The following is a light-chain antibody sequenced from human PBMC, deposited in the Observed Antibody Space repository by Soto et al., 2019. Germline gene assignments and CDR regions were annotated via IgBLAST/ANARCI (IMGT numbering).Light chain of an antibody. Sequence: DIQMTQSPSTLSGSVGDRVTITCRASQTISSWLAWYQQKPGKAPKLLIYKASTLKSGVPSRFSGSGSETEFTLTINSLQPDDSATYYCQQYHTYWWTFGQGTKVDI. V-gene: IGKV1-5*03. CDR3: QQYHTYWWT. CDR1: QTISSW. CDR2: KAS. J-gene: IGKJ1*01.